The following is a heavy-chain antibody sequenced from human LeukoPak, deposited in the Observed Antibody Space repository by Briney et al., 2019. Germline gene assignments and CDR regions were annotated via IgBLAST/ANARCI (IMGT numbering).Heavy chain of an antibody. V-gene: IGHV3-7*02. CDR2: IKQDGSDK. CDR3: ARNYGGYPY. Sequence: PGGCLRLSCAASGFTFSTYGMSWVRQAPGKGLEWVADIKQDGSDKYYVDSVKGRFTISRDNVKNSLYLQMNSLRAEATYVYYCARNYGGYPYWGQGTLVTVSS. D-gene: IGHD4-23*01. CDR1: GFTFSTYG. J-gene: IGHJ4*02.